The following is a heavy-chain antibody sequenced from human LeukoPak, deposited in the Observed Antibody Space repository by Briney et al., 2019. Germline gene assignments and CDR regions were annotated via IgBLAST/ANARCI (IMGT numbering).Heavy chain of an antibody. D-gene: IGHD2-15*01. J-gene: IGHJ4*02. CDR2: TRNRANGYTT. V-gene: IGHV3-72*01. CDR1: GFTSSDHY. CDR3: ARSGFCGAGTCYSDYFDL. Sequence: GGSLRLSCAVSGFTSSDHYMDWVRQAPGKGLEWVGRTRNRANGYTTEYAASVEGRFSISRDVSKNSFYLQMNSLKTEDTAVYYCARSGFCGAGTCYSDYFDLWGQGTRVTVSS.